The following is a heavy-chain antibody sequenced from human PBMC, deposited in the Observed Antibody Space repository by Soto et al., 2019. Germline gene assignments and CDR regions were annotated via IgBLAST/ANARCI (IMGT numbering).Heavy chain of an antibody. J-gene: IGHJ5*02. CDR1: GGSISSGGYY. D-gene: IGHD2-2*01. V-gene: IGHV4-31*03. CDR2: IYYSGST. Sequence: KPSETLSLTCTVSGGSISSGGYYWSWIRQHPGKGLEWIGYIYYSGSTYYNPSLKSRVTISVDTSKNQFSLKLSSVTAADTAVYYCARWNIVVVPAANWFDPWGQGTRVTVSS. CDR3: ARWNIVVVPAANWFDP.